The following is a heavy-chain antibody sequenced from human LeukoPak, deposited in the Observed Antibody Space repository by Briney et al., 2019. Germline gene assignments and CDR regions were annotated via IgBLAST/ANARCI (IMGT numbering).Heavy chain of an antibody. CDR2: TIPIFGTT. J-gene: IGHJ6*03. D-gene: IGHD3-16*01. V-gene: IGHV1-69*05. CDR3: ATDSGGMGSYYYYYMDV. CDR1: GGTFSRYG. Sequence: SVKVSCKASGGTFSRYGINWVRQAPGQGLEWMGGTIPIFGTTKYAQNFQGRVNITTDESTSTPYLELRSLRSEDTAVYYCATDSGGMGSYYYYYMDVWGSGTTVTVSS.